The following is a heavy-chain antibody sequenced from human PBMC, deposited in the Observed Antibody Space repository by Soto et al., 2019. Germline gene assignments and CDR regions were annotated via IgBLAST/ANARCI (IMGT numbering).Heavy chain of an antibody. D-gene: IGHD5-12*01. Sequence: PGGSLRLSCAASGFTFSSYAMKWVRQAPGKGLEWVSLIGESGTPTYYADSVKGRFTISRDNSKNTLYLQMNSLRAEDTAVYYCAKDRDSVYDLVFGYFDYWGQGNLVTV. J-gene: IGHJ4*02. CDR1: GFTFSSYA. V-gene: IGHV3-23*01. CDR3: AKDRDSVYDLVFGYFDY. CDR2: IGESGTPT.